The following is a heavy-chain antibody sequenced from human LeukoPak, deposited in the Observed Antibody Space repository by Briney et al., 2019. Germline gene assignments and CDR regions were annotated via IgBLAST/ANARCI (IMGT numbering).Heavy chain of an antibody. Sequence: GASVKVSCKASGYTFTSYDINWVRQATGQGLEWMGWMNPNSGNTGYAQKFQGRVIMTRNTSITTAYMELSSLRSEDTAVYYCARDRAGGSYSRVWFDPWGQGTLVTVSS. CDR1: GYTFTSYD. CDR2: MNPNSGNT. D-gene: IGHD1-26*01. V-gene: IGHV1-8*01. J-gene: IGHJ5*02. CDR3: ARDRAGGSYSRVWFDP.